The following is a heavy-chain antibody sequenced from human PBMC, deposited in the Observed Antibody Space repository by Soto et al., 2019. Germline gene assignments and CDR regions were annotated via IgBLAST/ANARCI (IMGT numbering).Heavy chain of an antibody. Sequence: GESLKISCKASGYSFKSHWIAWVRHMPRKGLEWMGIVHPGNSDIRYSPSFQGQVTVSVNRSISTAYPQWSSLKASDPAMYYCAALTGATFHWGQGTLVTVSS. CDR1: GYSFKSHW. CDR2: VHPGNSDI. J-gene: IGHJ4*02. CDR3: AALTGATFH. V-gene: IGHV5-51*01. D-gene: IGHD1-20*01.